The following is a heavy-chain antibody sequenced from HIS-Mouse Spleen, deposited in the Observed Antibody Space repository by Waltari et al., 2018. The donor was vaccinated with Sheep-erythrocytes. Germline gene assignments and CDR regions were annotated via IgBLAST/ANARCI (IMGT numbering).Heavy chain of an antibody. CDR2: GSSCSGSI. Sequence: EVQLVESGGGLVQPGRSLRLSCAASGFGFDDYAMHLVRQAPGKLLEWVRCGSSCSGSIGEADSVKGRFTISRDTAKNSLYLQKNSLRAEDTALYYCAKDVSRNIVVVTAAVGAYWGQGTLVTVSS. CDR3: AKDVSRNIVVVTAAVGAY. J-gene: IGHJ4*02. V-gene: IGHV3-9*01. D-gene: IGHD2-2*01. CDR1: GFGFDDYA.